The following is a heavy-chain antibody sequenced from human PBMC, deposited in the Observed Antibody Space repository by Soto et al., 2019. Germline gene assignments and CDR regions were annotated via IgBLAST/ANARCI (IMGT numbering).Heavy chain of an antibody. Sequence: GGSLRLSCAASGFTFSSYSMNWVRQAPGKGLEWVSYISSSSSTIYYADSVKGRFTISRDNAKNSLYLQMNSLRAEDTAGYYCARDFYDSSGYYYNGFDSWGEGTMVTV. V-gene: IGHV3-48*04. CDR2: ISSSSSTI. D-gene: IGHD3-22*01. J-gene: IGHJ3*02. CDR3: ARDFYDSSGYYYNGFDS. CDR1: GFTFSSYS.